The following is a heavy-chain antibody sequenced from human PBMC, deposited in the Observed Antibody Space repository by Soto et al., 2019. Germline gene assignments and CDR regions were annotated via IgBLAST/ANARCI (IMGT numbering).Heavy chain of an antibody. D-gene: IGHD2-15*01. Sequence: GPSVKVSCKASGYTFTGYYMHWVRQAPGQGLEWMGWINPNSGGTNYAQKFQGWVTMTRDTSISTAYMELSRLRSDDTAVYYCAREGVVVVAADNYYYYGMDVWGQGTTVTVSS. CDR2: INPNSGGT. CDR3: AREGVVVVAADNYYYYGMDV. CDR1: GYTFTGYY. J-gene: IGHJ6*02. V-gene: IGHV1-2*04.